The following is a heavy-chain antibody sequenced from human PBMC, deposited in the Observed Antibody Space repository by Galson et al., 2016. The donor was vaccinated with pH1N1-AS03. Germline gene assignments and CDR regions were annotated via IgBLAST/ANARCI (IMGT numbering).Heavy chain of an antibody. Sequence: SVKVSCKASGYTFTNFGVIWVRQAPGQGLEWVGWISAYSGNTNYAQSLQGRVSMTTDPSTNTVYMELTRLTSDDTAIYYCARDLRSDFGNNFVAGVKFGRYWGQGTLATVAS. D-gene: IGHD4/OR15-4a*01. CDR2: ISAYSGNT. CDR3: ARDLRSDFGNNFVAGVKFGRY. V-gene: IGHV1-18*01. J-gene: IGHJ4*02. CDR1: GYTFTNFG.